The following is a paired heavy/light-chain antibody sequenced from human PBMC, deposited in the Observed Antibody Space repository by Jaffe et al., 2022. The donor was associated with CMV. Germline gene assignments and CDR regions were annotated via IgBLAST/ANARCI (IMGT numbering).Light chain of an antibody. CDR1: QSISSY. Sequence: DIQMTQSPSSLSASVGDRVTITCRASQSISSYLNWYQQKPGKAPKLLIYAASSLQSGVPSRFSGSGSGTDFTLTISSLQPEDFATYYCQQSYSTPPTFGPGTKVDIK. CDR2: AAS. CDR3: QQSYSTPPT. J-gene: IGKJ3*01. V-gene: IGKV1-39*01.
Heavy chain of an antibody. J-gene: IGHJ4*02. CDR3: ARGKRYCSSTSCYASWAPFDY. CDR1: GGSISSYY. CDR2: IYYSGST. V-gene: IGHV4-59*01. D-gene: IGHD2-2*01. Sequence: QVQLQESGPGLVKPSETLSLTCTVSGGSISSYYWSWIRQPPGKGLEWIGYIYYSGSTNYNPSLKSRVTISVDTSKNQFSLKLSSVTAADTAVYYCARGKRYCSSTSCYASWAPFDYWGQGTLVTVSS.